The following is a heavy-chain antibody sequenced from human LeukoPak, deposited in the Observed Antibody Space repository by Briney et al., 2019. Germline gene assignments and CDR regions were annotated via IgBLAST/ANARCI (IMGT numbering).Heavy chain of an antibody. Sequence: ASVKVSCKASGYTFTGYYMHWVRQAPGQGLEWMGWINPNSGGTNYAQKFQGRVTMTRDTSISTAYMELSRLRSDDTAVYYCAKAPFCSGGSCYKTFDYWGQGTLVTGSS. CDR3: AKAPFCSGGSCYKTFDY. CDR2: INPNSGGT. D-gene: IGHD2-15*01. CDR1: GYTFTGYY. V-gene: IGHV1-2*02. J-gene: IGHJ4*02.